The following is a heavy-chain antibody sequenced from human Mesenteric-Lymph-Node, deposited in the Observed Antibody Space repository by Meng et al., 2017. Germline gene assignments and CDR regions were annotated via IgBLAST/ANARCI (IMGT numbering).Heavy chain of an antibody. V-gene: IGHV1-18*04. CDR2: VSTYNGNT. CDR1: GYMFSSFG. J-gene: IGHJ4*02. Sequence: ASVKVSCKASGYMFSSFGISWVRQAPGQGLEWMGWVSTYNGNTIYAQRFQGRVTITADESTSTAYMELSSLRSEDTAVYYCASGPYYDSSGYYEGTGYWGQGTLVTVSS. D-gene: IGHD3-22*01. CDR3: ASGPYYDSSGYYEGTGY.